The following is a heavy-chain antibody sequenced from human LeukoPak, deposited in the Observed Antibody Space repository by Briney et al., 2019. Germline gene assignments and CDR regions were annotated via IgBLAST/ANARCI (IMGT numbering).Heavy chain of an antibody. CDR3: ASERSWLAAAGKGFDG. V-gene: IGHV3-7*01. J-gene: IGHJ4*02. CDR1: GFTFSSYW. CDR2: IKQDGSEK. D-gene: IGHD6-13*01. Sequence: PGGSLRLSCAASGFTFSSYWMSWVRQAPGKGLEWVANIKQDGSEKYYVDSVKGRFTISRDNAKKSLYLQMNSLRAEDTAVYYCASERSWLAAAGKGFDGWGQGTLVTVSS.